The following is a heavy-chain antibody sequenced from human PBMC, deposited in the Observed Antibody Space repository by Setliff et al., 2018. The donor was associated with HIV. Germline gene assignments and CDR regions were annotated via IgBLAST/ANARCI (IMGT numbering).Heavy chain of an antibody. Sequence: SETLSLTCTVSGASISSGGYYWSWIRQHPGKGLEWIGYIYYSGSTYYNPSLKSRVSISLHTSENQFSLKLSSVTAADTAVYYCARLSGDYYYFDYWGQGTLVTVSS. D-gene: IGHD2-21*02. J-gene: IGHJ4*02. CDR1: GASISSGGYY. CDR2: IYYSGST. CDR3: ARLSGDYYYFDY. V-gene: IGHV4-31*03.